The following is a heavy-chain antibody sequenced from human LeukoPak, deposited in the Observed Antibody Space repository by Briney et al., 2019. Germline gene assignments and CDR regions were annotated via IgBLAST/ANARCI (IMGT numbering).Heavy chain of an antibody. CDR1: GGSISSYY. D-gene: IGHD4-11*01. J-gene: IGHJ6*03. V-gene: IGHV4-4*07. Sequence: SETLSLTCTVSGGSISSYYWSWIRQAARKGLEWIGRIYTSGSTNYNPSLKSRVTMSVDTSKNQFSLKLSSVTAADTAVYYCARATVTTYEDYYYYMDVWGKGTTVTVSS. CDR3: ARATVTTYEDYYYYMDV. CDR2: IYTSGST.